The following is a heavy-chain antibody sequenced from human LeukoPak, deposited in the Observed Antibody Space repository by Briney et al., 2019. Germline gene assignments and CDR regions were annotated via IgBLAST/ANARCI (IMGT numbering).Heavy chain of an antibody. CDR1: GGTFSSYA. Sequence: SSVKVSCKASGGTFSSYAISWVRQAPGQGLEWMGGIIPILGTANYAQKFQGRVTITTDESTSTAYMELSSLRSEDTAVYYCARGRGYSGYDSSYYFDYWGQGTLVTVSS. J-gene: IGHJ4*02. V-gene: IGHV1-69*05. CDR3: ARGRGYSGYDSSYYFDY. D-gene: IGHD5-12*01. CDR2: IIPILGTA.